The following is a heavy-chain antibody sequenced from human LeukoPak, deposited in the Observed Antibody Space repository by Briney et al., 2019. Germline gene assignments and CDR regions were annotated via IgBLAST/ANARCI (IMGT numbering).Heavy chain of an antibody. V-gene: IGHV3-23*01. Sequence: GSLRPSCAASGFTFSSYAMSWIRQAPGKGLEWVSAISGSGGSTYYADSVKGRFTISRDNSKNTLYLQMNSLRAEDTAVYYCAKAGRGIAAAPGGYWGQGTLVTVSS. J-gene: IGHJ4*02. CDR3: AKAGRGIAAAPGGY. CDR2: ISGSGGST. CDR1: GFTFSSYA. D-gene: IGHD6-13*01.